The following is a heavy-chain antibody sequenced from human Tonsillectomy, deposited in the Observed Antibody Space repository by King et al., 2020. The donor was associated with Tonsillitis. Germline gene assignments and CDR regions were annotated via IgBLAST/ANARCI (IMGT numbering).Heavy chain of an antibody. CDR2: IRYDGSNK. CDR3: AKPHYGVNSGHWYFDY. Sequence: VQLVESGGGVVQPGGSLRLSCAASGFTFSSYGMHWVRQAPGKGLEWVAFIRYDGSNKYYADSVKGRFTISRDNSKNTLYLQMNSLRAEDTAVYYCAKPHYGVNSGHWYFDYWGQGTLVTVSS. V-gene: IGHV3-30*02. CDR1: GFTFSSYG. D-gene: IGHD4-23*01. J-gene: IGHJ4*02.